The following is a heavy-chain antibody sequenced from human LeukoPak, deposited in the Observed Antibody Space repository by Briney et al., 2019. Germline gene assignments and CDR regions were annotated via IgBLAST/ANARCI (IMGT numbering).Heavy chain of an antibody. V-gene: IGHV3-30*03. CDR3: ARVRPQDGFDI. CDR2: ISSDGRYK. J-gene: IGHJ3*02. Sequence: GGSLRLSCAASGSTFSAYWMTWVRQAPGKGLEWVAFISSDGRYKSHADSVKGRCTISRDNSKNTLYLQMNSLRAEDTAVYYCARVRPQDGFDIWGQGTMVTVSS. CDR1: GSTFSAYW.